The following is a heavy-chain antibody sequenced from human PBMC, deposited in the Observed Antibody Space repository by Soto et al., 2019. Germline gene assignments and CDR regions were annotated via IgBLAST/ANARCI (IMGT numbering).Heavy chain of an antibody. CDR3: ARENYGDYLHWFDP. V-gene: IGHV3-48*02. D-gene: IGHD4-17*01. CDR1: GFTFSSYS. Sequence: EVQLVESGGGLVQPGGSLRLSCAASGFTFSSYSMNWVRQAPGKGLEWVSYISSSSSTIYYADSVKGRFTISSDNAKNSLYLQMNSLRDEDTAVYYCARENYGDYLHWFDPWGQGTLVTVSS. J-gene: IGHJ5*02. CDR2: ISSSSSTI.